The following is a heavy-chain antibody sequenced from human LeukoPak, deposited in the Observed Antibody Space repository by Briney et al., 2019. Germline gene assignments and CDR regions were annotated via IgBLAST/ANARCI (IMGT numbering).Heavy chain of an antibody. J-gene: IGHJ6*03. V-gene: IGHV3-23*01. Sequence: GGSLRLSCAASGFTFSSYAMSWVRQAPGKGLEWVSAISGSGGSTYYADSVKGRFTISRDNSKNTLYLQMNSLRAEDTAVYYCAKKGGYDTYYYYYMDVWGKGTTVTVSS. CDR3: AKKGGYDTYYYYYMDV. D-gene: IGHD5-12*01. CDR1: GFTFSSYA. CDR2: ISGSGGST.